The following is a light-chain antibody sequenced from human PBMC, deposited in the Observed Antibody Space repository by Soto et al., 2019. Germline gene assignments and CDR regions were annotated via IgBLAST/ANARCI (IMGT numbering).Light chain of an antibody. J-gene: IGLJ3*02. CDR1: SSDVGSYNR. V-gene: IGLV2-14*02. CDR2: EVS. Sequence: QPVLTQPASVSGSPGQSITISCTGGSSDVGSYNRVSWYRQHPGKAPQLMIYEVSNRPSGVSNRFSGSKSGNTASLTISGLQAEDEADYFCSSLTRSDTWVIGGGTKLTVL. CDR3: SSLTRSDTWV.